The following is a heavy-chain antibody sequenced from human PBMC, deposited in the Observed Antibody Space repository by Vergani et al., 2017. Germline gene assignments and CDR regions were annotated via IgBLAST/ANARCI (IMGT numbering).Heavy chain of an antibody. J-gene: IGHJ2*01. V-gene: IGHV4-4*08. CDR2: VFRNGNV. CDR3: ARDFGGEWYFDL. CDR1: GASIVSFY. Sequence: QVQLQDSGPGLVRPSETLSLKCSVSGASIVSFYWSWIRQSPGKGLEWIGYVFRNGNVNYNPSFNFRVAIDTSNNELSLSVTSVTAADTAVYYCARDFGGEWYFDLWGRGATVTVSS. D-gene: IGHD4-23*01.